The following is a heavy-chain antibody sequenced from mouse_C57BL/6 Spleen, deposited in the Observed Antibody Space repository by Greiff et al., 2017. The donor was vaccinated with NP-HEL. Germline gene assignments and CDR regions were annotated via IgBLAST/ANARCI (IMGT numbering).Heavy chain of an antibody. CDR1: GYTFTDYY. J-gene: IGHJ4*01. Sequence: VQLQQSGAELVRPGASVKLSCKASGYTFTDYYINWVKQRPGQGLEWIARIYPGSGNTYYNEKFKGKATLTAEKSSSTAYMQLSSLTSEDSAVYCCVCDYYAMDYWGQGTSVTVSS. CDR2: IYPGSGNT. V-gene: IGHV1-76*01. D-gene: IGHD6-1*01. CDR3: VCDYYAMDY.